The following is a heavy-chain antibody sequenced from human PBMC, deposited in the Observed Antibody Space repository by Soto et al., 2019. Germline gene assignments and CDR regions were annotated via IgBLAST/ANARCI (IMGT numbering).Heavy chain of an antibody. D-gene: IGHD5-18*01. CDR3: ARVRGYSYVSYYYGMDV. J-gene: IGHJ6*02. Sequence: ASVKVSCKASGYTFTSYGISWVRQAPGKGLEWRGWISAYNGNTNYAQKFQGRVTITADEATSTAYMELSSLRSEDTAVYYCARVRGYSYVSYYYGMDVWGQGTTVTVSS. V-gene: IGHV1-18*04. CDR1: GYTFTSYG. CDR2: ISAYNGNT.